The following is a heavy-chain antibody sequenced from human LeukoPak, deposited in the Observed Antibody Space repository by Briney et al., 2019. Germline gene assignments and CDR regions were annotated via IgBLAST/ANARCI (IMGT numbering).Heavy chain of an antibody. CDR1: GFTFNIYA. CDR2: LAYDGTNQ. V-gene: IGHV3-30*04. Sequence: GGSLRLSCVTSGFTFNIYAMHWVRHAPGKGLEWVGLLAYDGTNQYYADSVKGRFTICRDNSKNTTDMQMNRLIPKDSAMYYCARGGPIGDTIRFDHWGQGTLVSVSS. J-gene: IGHJ4*02. CDR3: ARGGPIGDTIRFDH. D-gene: IGHD3-10*01.